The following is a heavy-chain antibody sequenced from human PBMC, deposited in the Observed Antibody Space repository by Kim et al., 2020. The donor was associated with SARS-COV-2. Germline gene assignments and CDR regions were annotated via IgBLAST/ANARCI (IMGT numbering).Heavy chain of an antibody. D-gene: IGHD6-13*01. J-gene: IGHJ3*02. V-gene: IGHV4-4*02. Sequence: SETLSLTCAVSGGSISSSNWWSWVRQPPGKGLEWIGEIYHSGSTNYNPSLKSRVTISVDKSKNQFSLKLSSVTAADTAVYYCARDYVAAAGHIGRDAFDIWGQGTMVTVSS. CDR1: GGSISSSNW. CDR3: ARDYVAAAGHIGRDAFDI. CDR2: IYHSGST.